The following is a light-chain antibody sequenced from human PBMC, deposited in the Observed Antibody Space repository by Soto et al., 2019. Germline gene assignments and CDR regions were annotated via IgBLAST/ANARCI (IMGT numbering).Light chain of an antibody. Sequence: DIPMTQSPSSLSASVGDRVTITCRASQSINTYLNWYQQKPGKAPNLLIYAASSLQSGVSSRFSGSGSGTDFTLTISSLQPEDSATYYCQQSYSTPPGTFGGGTKVEIK. V-gene: IGKV1-39*01. CDR3: QQSYSTPPGT. CDR1: QSINTY. J-gene: IGKJ4*01. CDR2: AAS.